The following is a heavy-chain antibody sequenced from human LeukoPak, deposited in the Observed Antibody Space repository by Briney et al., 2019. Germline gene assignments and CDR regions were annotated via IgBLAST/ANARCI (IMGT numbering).Heavy chain of an antibody. CDR2: MNPNSGNT. CDR3: ARAGYSSSWADS. J-gene: IGHJ4*02. CDR1: GYTFSNYD. Sequence: ASVKVSCEASGYTFSNYDINWVRQATGQGLEWMGWMNPNSGNTGFAQNFQGRVTITRNTSITTAYMELSSLRSEDTAVYYCARAGYSSSWADSWGQGTLVTVSS. V-gene: IGHV1-8*03. D-gene: IGHD6-13*01.